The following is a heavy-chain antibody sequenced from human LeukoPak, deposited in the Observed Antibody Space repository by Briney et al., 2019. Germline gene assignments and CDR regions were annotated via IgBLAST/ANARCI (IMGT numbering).Heavy chain of an antibody. CDR1: GGTFSSYA. CDR2: IIPIFGTA. V-gene: IGHV1-69*05. Sequence: EASVKVSCKASGGTFSSYAISWVRQAPGQGLEWMGGIIPIFGTANYAQKFQGRVTITTDESTSTAYMELGSLRSEDTAVYYCASGEYQLRRFGNYYYYYMDVWGKGTTVTVSS. D-gene: IGHD2-2*01. CDR3: ASGEYQLRRFGNYYYYYMDV. J-gene: IGHJ6*03.